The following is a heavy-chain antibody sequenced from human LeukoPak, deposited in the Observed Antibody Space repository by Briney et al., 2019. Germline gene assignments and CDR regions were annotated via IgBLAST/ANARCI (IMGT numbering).Heavy chain of an antibody. CDR2: IYYSGST. Sequence: SETLSLTCTVSGGSISRYYWSWIRQPPGKGLEWIGYIYYSGSTNYNPSLKSRATISVDTSKNQFSLKLSSVTAADTAVYYCARHRITMVRGGFDYWGQGTLVTVSS. CDR3: ARHRITMVRGGFDY. D-gene: IGHD3-10*01. V-gene: IGHV4-59*08. CDR1: GGSISRYY. J-gene: IGHJ4*02.